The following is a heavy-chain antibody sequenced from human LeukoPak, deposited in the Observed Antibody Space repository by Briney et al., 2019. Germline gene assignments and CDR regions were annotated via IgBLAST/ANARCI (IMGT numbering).Heavy chain of an antibody. Sequence: GGSLRLSCAASGFTFSSYSMNWVRQAPGKGLEWVSSISSSSSYVYYADSVKGRFTISRDNAKKSLYLQMNSLRAEDTAVYYCARWDDSSGYYPYYFDYWGQGTLVTVSS. D-gene: IGHD3-22*01. CDR1: GFTFSSYS. CDR2: ISSSSSYV. V-gene: IGHV3-21*01. CDR3: ARWDDSSGYYPYYFDY. J-gene: IGHJ4*02.